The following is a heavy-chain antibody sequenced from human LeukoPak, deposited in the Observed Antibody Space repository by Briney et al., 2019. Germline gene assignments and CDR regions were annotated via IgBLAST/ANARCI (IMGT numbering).Heavy chain of an antibody. CDR3: ARDYDFCPRD. V-gene: IGHV3-21*01. D-gene: IGHD3-3*01. CDR1: GFTFSSYS. CDR2: ISSDSTYI. J-gene: IGHJ4*02. Sequence: GGSLGLSCAASGFTFSSYSMDWVRQAPGKGLEWVSSISSDSTYIYYADSVKGRFTISRDNAKHSLYLQMNSLRAEDTAVYYCARDYDFCPRDWGQRTLVTVSS.